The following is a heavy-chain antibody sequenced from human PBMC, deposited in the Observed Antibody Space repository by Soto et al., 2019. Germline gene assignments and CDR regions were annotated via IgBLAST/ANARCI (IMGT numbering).Heavy chain of an antibody. D-gene: IGHD6-19*01. CDR2: IHPSAGST. J-gene: IGHJ4*02. CDR3: ALGQWPPSRYYF. V-gene: IGHV1-46*01. CDR1: GYAFTNYSHY. Sequence: GASVKVSCKASGYAFTNYSHYIHWVRQAPGQGLEWMGLIHPSAGSTSFAQKFQGRVTMTTDTSTRTVYMELSRLNSEDTAVFFCALGQWPPSRYYFWGQGTLVTVSS.